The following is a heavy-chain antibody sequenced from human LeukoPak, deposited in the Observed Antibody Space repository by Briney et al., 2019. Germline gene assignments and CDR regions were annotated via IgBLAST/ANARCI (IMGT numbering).Heavy chain of an antibody. J-gene: IGHJ4*02. Sequence: PSETLSLTCTVSGGSISSGSYYWSWIPQPAGKGLEWIGRIYTSGSTNYNPSLKSRVTISVDTSKNQISLKLSSVTAADTAVYYCARGAAAGDYWGQGTLVTVSS. V-gene: IGHV4-61*02. D-gene: IGHD6-13*01. CDR2: IYTSGST. CDR3: ARGAAAGDY. CDR1: GGSISSGSYY.